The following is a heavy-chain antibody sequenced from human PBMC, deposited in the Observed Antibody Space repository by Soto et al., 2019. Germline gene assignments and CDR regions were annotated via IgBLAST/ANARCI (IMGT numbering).Heavy chain of an antibody. CDR3: SRGSSACFVYDY. CDR1: GFTFSSSW. V-gene: IGHV3-74*01. J-gene: IGHJ4*02. D-gene: IGHD3-16*01. CDR2: INSGASTT. Sequence: DVQLVESGGGLVQPGGSLRLSCAASGFTFSSSWMHWVRQAPGKGLVWVSRINSGASTTNYADSVKGRFTSSRDNAKNTLCLHMDSLTADVTVVFFCSRGSSACFVYDYWGQGSLVTVSS.